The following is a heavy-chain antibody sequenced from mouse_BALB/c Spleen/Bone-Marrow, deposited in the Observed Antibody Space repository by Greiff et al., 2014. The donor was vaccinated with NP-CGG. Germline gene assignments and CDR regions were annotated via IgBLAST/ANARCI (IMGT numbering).Heavy chain of an antibody. CDR2: IYPGDGDT. J-gene: IGHJ2*01. V-gene: IGHV1-87*01. Sequence: VQVVESGAELARPGASVKLSCKASGYTFTSYWMQWVKQRPGQGLEWIGAIYPGDGDTGYTQKFKGKATLTADKSSTTAYMQLSSLTPEDSAVYYCARNFPFDYWGQGTTLTVSS. CDR1: GYTFTSYW. CDR3: ARNFPFDY.